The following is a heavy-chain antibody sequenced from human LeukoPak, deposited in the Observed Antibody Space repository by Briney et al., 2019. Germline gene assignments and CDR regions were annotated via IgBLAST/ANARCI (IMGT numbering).Heavy chain of an antibody. Sequence: PSETLSLTCTVSGGSISSGSYYWSWIRQPAGKGLEWIGRIYTSGSTNYNPSLKSRVTISLDTSKNQFSLNLSSVTAADTAVYYCAREDPNSHGHPGVDYWGQGTLVTVSS. J-gene: IGHJ4*02. CDR2: IYTSGST. V-gene: IGHV4-61*02. CDR1: GGSISSGSYY. D-gene: IGHD5-18*01. CDR3: AREDPNSHGHPGVDY.